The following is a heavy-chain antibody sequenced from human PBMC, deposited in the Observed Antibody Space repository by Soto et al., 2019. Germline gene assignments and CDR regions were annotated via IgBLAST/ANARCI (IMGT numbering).Heavy chain of an antibody. CDR3: ARGGGFCGGDCYKGGIDY. D-gene: IGHD2-21*02. J-gene: IGHJ4*02. CDR1: GFTFSPYT. Sequence: QVQLVESGGGVVQPGRSLRHSCAASGFTFSPYTMHWVRQAPGKGLEWVAVISYDGNDKFYADSVKGRFTISRDNFKNTLYLQMNSLRPEDTAVYYCARGGGFCGGDCYKGGIDYWGQGTLVTVSS. CDR2: ISYDGNDK. V-gene: IGHV3-30-3*01.